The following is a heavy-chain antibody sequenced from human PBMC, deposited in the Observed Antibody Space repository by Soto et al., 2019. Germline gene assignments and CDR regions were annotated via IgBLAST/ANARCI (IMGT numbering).Heavy chain of an antibody. CDR2: INPNSGGT. CDR3: ARDHYDYVWGSYLGTDY. V-gene: IGHV1-2*02. D-gene: IGHD3-16*02. J-gene: IGHJ4*02. CDR1: GYTFTGYY. Sequence: QVQLVQSGAEVKKPGASVKVSCKASGYTFTGYYLHWVRQAPGQGLEWMGWINPNSGGTNYAQKFQGRVTITADKSTSTAYMELSSLRSEDTAVYYCARDHYDYVWGSYLGTDYWGQGTLVTVSS.